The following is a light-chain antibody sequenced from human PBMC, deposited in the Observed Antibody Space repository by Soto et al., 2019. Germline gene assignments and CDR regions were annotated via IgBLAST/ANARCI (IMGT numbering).Light chain of an antibody. CDR3: QQHNNWPPWT. CDR1: QSVSSN. CDR2: VAS. V-gene: IGKV3-15*01. Sequence: EIVMTQSPATLSVSPEERATLSCRASQSVSSNLAWYQQKPGQAPRLLMYVASTMATGIPDRFSGSGSGTEFTLTISSLQSEDFAVYYCQQHNNWPPWTFGQGTKVEIK. J-gene: IGKJ1*01.